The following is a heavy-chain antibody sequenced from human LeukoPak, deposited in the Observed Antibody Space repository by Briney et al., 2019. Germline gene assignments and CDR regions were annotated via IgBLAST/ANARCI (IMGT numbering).Heavy chain of an antibody. CDR1: GFTVSSNY. J-gene: IGHJ4*02. V-gene: IGHV3-15*01. CDR2: IKSKTDGETT. D-gene: IGHD3-10*01. CDR3: TTDLGTYYHGSQRLIPIDY. Sequence: GGSLRLSCAASGFTVSSNYMSWVRQAPGKGLEWIGRIKSKTDGETTNYAEPVRGRFTISRDDSKSAVYLQMNSLKIEDTAVYYCTTDLGTYYHGSQRLIPIDYWGQGTLVTVSS.